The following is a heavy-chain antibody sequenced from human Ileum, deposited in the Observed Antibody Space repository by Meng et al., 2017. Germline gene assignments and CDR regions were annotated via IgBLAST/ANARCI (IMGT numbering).Heavy chain of an antibody. CDR1: GGTFNTYA. V-gene: IGHV1-69*01. D-gene: IGHD2-21*02. CDR3: ARGAVVATTYYFDS. CDR2: IIPIFDTP. Sequence: QVQRVRLGARVKKPGSSERLSCKLSGGTFNTYAISWVRQAPGQGLEWMGGIIPIFDTPNYAQKFQDRVTLTADASTSTTYMELNGLMSEDTALYYCARGAVVATTYYFDSWGQGTLVTVSS. J-gene: IGHJ4*02.